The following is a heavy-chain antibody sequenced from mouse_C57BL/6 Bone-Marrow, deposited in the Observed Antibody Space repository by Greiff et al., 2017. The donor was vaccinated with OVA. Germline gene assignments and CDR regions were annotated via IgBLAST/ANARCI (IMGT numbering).Heavy chain of an antibody. CDR1: GFSLSTSGMG. J-gene: IGHJ4*01. CDR3: ARRRGDYFYMDY. V-gene: IGHV8-12*01. CDR2: IYWDDAK. Sequence: QVTLKESGPGILQSSQTLSLTCSFSGFSLSTSGMGVSWIRQPSGKGLEWLAHIYWDDAKRYNPSLKSRLTISKDTSRNQVFLKITSVDTADTATYYCARRRGDYFYMDYWGQGTSVTVSS.